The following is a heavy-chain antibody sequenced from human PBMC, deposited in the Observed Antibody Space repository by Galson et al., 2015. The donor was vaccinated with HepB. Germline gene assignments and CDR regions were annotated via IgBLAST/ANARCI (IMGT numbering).Heavy chain of an antibody. Sequence: QSGAEVTNPGESLRISCQGSGYTFTNYWISWVRQKPGKGLEWMLNINPSDSYTNYNPSFQGHVPISADKSINTAYLQWSSLQASDTAMYYCVATPQGYGMDVWGHGITVTVSS. CDR1: GYTFTNYW. J-gene: IGHJ6*02. CDR3: VATPQGYGMDV. V-gene: IGHV5-10-1*01. CDR2: INPSDSYT.